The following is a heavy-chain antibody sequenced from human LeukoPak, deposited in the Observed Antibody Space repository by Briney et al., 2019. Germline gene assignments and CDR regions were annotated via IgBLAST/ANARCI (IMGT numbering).Heavy chain of an antibody. CDR1: GFTFSIYG. Sequence: GGSLRLSCAASGFTFSIYGMHWVRQAPGKGLEWVAVMANDAKTTYYADSVKGRFTISRDNSKNSLYLQMNSLRAEDTAVYYCARDLLATPITISQWGCDYWGQGTLVTVSS. D-gene: IGHD6-19*01. V-gene: IGHV3-30*03. CDR2: MANDAKTT. J-gene: IGHJ4*02. CDR3: ARDLLATPITISQWGCDY.